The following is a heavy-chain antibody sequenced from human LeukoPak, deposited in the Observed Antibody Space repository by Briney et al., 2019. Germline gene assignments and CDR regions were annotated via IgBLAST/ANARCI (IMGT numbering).Heavy chain of an antibody. V-gene: IGHV3-74*01. CDR2: IYNDGSSR. CDR1: GFIFNNYW. Sequence: PAGALRLSCAASGFIFNNYWMHWVRQAPGKGLGWVSRIYNDGSSRNYADSVKGGFTISRDNAKNTQYLQMKSLRAEDTAVYYCASAASHRIAAGGDYWGQGTLVTVSS. D-gene: IGHD6-13*01. J-gene: IGHJ4*02. CDR3: ASAASHRIAAGGDY.